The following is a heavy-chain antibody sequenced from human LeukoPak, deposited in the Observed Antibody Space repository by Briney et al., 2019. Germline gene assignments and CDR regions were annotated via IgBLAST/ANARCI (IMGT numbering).Heavy chain of an antibody. CDR2: IRRKVSGATT. V-gene: IGHV3-49*04. J-gene: IGHJ4*02. CDR1: GFTFGDYA. CDR3: TRNMYCSGGSCSYYFDY. D-gene: IGHD2-15*01. Sequence: PGGSLRLSCTVSGFTFGDYAMGWVRQAPGKGLEWVGLIRRKVSGATTGYAASVKGRFTISRDDSKSIAYLQMNSLKTEDTAMYYCTRNMYCSGGSCSYYFDYWGQGTLVTVSS.